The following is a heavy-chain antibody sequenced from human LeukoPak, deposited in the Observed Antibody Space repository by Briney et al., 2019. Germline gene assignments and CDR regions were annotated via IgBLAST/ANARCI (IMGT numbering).Heavy chain of an antibody. CDR3: ARGGTTTSRWLDP. CDR1: GGSISNYY. V-gene: IGHV4-59*01. D-gene: IGHD1/OR15-1a*01. Sequence: TSETLSLTCTVSGGSISNYYWSWIRQPPGKGLEWIGYIYCSGSTNYNPSLKSRVTISVDTSKNHFSLRLSSVTAADTAVYYCARGGTTTSRWLDPWGQGTLVTVSS. CDR2: IYCSGST. J-gene: IGHJ5*02.